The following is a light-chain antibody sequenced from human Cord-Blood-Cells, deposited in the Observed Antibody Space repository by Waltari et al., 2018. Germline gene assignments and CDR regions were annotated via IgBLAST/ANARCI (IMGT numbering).Light chain of an antibody. CDR1: SSDVGGYNY. CDR3: SSYTSSSTVV. V-gene: IGLV2-14*01. Sequence: QSALTQPASVSGSPGQSITISCTGTSSDVGGYNYVSWYQQHPGKAPKLMIYDVSNRPAGVANRFAGSKAGKTASLPISGLQAEAEADYYCSSYTSSSTVVFGGGTKLTVL. J-gene: IGLJ2*01. CDR2: DVS.